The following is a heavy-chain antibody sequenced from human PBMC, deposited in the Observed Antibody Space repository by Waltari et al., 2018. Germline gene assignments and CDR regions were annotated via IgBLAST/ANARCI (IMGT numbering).Heavy chain of an antibody. V-gene: IGHV3-30*18. Sequence: QVQLVESGGGVVQPGTPLRLSCAASGFTFSSYGMHWVRQAPGKGLEWVAVISYDGSHKYYADSVKGRFTISRDNSKNTLYLQMSSLRAEDTAVYYCAKDFKRGYTGYNSFFDYWGQGTLVTVSS. D-gene: IGHD5-12*01. J-gene: IGHJ4*02. CDR2: ISYDGSHK. CDR3: AKDFKRGYTGYNSFFDY. CDR1: GFTFSSYG.